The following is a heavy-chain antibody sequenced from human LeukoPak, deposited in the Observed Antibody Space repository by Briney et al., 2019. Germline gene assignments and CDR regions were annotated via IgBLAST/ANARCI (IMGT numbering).Heavy chain of an antibody. CDR3: ARGARAVYQLLVDY. CDR2: MNPNSGNT. J-gene: IGHJ4*02. CDR1: GYTLTSYD. D-gene: IGHD2-2*01. Sequence: ASVKVSCKASGYTLTSYDINWVRQATGQGLEWMGWMNPNSGNTGYAQKFQGRVTMTRNTSISTAYMELSSLRSEDTAVYYCARGARAVYQLLVDYWGQGTLVTVSS. V-gene: IGHV1-8*01.